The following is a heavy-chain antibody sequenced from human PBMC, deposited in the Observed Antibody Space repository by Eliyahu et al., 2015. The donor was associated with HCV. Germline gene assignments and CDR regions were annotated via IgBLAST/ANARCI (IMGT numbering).Heavy chain of an antibody. CDR3: ARGRDFRSSSWYYYYYGMDV. J-gene: IGHJ6*02. V-gene: IGHV1-8*01. Sequence: QVQLVQSGAEVKKPGASVKVSCKASGYTFTXYDXNWVRQATGQGLEWXGWMNPNSGNTGYAQKFQGRVTMTRNTSISTAYMELSSLRSEDTAVYYCARGRDFRSSSWYYYYYGMDVWGQGTTVXVSS. CDR1: GYTFTXYD. D-gene: IGHD6-13*01. CDR2: MNPNSGNT.